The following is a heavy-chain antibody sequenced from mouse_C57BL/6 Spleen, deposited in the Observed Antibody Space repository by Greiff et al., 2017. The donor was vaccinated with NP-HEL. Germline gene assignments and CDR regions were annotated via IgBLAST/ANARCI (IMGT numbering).Heavy chain of an antibody. CDR2: INSDGGST. CDR1: EYEFPSHD. Sequence: EVKLMESGGGLVQPGESLKLSCESNEYEFPSHDMSWVRKTPEKRLELVAAINSDGGSTYNPDTMERLIIISRDNTKKTQYLQMSSRMSEDTALYYCANSYDGSSYYAMDYWGQGTSVTVSS. V-gene: IGHV5-2*01. J-gene: IGHJ4*01. D-gene: IGHD1-1*01. CDR3: ANSYDGSSYYAMDY.